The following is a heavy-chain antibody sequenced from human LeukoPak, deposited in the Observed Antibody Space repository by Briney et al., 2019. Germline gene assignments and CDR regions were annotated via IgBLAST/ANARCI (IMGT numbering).Heavy chain of an antibody. Sequence: GASVKVFCKASGYTFTSYYMHWVRQAPGQGLEWMGIINPSGGSTSYAQKFQGRVTMTRDTSTSTVYMELSSLRSEDTAVYYCARDRVAGLFDYWGQGTLVTVSS. J-gene: IGHJ4*02. D-gene: IGHD6-19*01. CDR1: GYTFTSYY. CDR2: INPSGGST. V-gene: IGHV1-46*01. CDR3: ARDRVAGLFDY.